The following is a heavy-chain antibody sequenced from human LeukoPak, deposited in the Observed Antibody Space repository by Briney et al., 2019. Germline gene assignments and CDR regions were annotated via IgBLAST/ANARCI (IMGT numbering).Heavy chain of an antibody. J-gene: IGHJ5*02. Sequence: SETLSLTCTVSGGSISSYYWSWIRQPPGKGLEWIGYIYYSGSTNYNPSLKSRVTISVDTSKNQFSLKLSSVTAADTAVYYCARDKSEYSGSYWAPWGQGTLVTVSS. V-gene: IGHV4-59*12. CDR1: GGSISSYY. CDR3: ARDKSEYSGSYWAP. D-gene: IGHD1-26*01. CDR2: IYYSGST.